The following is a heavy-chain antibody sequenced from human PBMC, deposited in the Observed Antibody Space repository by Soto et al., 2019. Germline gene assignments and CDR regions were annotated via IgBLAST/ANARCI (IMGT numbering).Heavy chain of an antibody. J-gene: IGHJ3*02. Sequence: ASVKVSCKASGYTFTSYGISWVRQAPGQGLEWIGWISAYNGNTNYAQKLKGRITMTTDTSTSTAYMELRSLRSDDTAVYYCARARVVLVVVPASDAFDIWGQGTMVTVSS. D-gene: IGHD2-2*01. CDR3: ARARVVLVVVPASDAFDI. V-gene: IGHV1-18*01. CDR1: GYTFTSYG. CDR2: ISAYNGNT.